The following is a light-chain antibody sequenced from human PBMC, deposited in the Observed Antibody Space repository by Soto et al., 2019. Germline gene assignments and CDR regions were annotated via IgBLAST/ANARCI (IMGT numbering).Light chain of an antibody. J-gene: IGLJ2*01. V-gene: IGLV2-14*01. CDR1: SSDVGGYNY. CDR3: SSYKRSSTLV. CDR2: EVS. Sequence: QSALTQPASVSGSPGQSITISCTGTSSDVGGYNYVSWYQHHPGRAPKLMIYEVSNRPSGVSNRFSGSKSGNTASLTISGLQAEDEADYYCSSYKRSSTLVFGGGTKLTVI.